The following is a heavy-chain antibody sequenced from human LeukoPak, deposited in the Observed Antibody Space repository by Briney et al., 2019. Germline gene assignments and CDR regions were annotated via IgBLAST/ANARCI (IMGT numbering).Heavy chain of an antibody. CDR1: GFTFSNYA. CDR2: ITGGGSGI. CDR3: AKWGDYDVLTGYYVSDY. V-gene: IGHV3-23*01. J-gene: IGHJ4*02. Sequence: GGSLRLSCAASGFTFSNYAMSWVRQAPGKGLEWVSAITGGGSGIYYADSMKSRFTISRDNSKNTLYLQINSLRAEDTAVYYCAKWGDYDVLTGYYVSDYWGQGTQVTVSS. D-gene: IGHD3-9*01.